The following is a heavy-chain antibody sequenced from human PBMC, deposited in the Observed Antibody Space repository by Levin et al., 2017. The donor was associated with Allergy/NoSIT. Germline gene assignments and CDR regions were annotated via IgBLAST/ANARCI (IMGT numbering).Heavy chain of an antibody. J-gene: IGHJ6*02. CDR2: ISSSSSYI. Sequence: AGGSLRLSCAASGFTFSSYSMNWVRQAPGKGLEWVSSISSSSSYIYYADSVKGRFTISRDNAKNSLYLQMNSLRAEDTAVYYCARSMDYCSSTSCYWLTMGYYYGMDVWGQGTTVTVSS. D-gene: IGHD2-2*01. CDR3: ARSMDYCSSTSCYWLTMGYYYGMDV. CDR1: GFTFSSYS. V-gene: IGHV3-21*01.